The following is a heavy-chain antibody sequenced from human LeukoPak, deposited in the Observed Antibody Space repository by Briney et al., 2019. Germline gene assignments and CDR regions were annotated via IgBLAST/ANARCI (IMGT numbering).Heavy chain of an antibody. CDR3: ARGIESYGDYGY. D-gene: IGHD4-17*01. Sequence: PSETLSLTCTVYGGSISGSYWSWIRQPPGKGLEWIAYMYNSGSTNYNPSLKRRVTISIDTSKNQFSLKLSSLTAADTAIYYCARGIESYGDYGYWGQGILVTVSS. V-gene: IGHV4-59*01. CDR2: MYNSGST. CDR1: GGSISGSY. J-gene: IGHJ4*02.